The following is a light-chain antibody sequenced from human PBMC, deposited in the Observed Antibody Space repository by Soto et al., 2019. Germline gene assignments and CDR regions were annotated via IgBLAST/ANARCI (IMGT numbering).Light chain of an antibody. CDR2: GAS. V-gene: IGKV3-15*01. J-gene: IGKJ4*01. Sequence: EIVMTQSPATLSVSPGERATLSCRASQSVSSNLAWYQQKPGQAPGLLIYGASTRATGIPARLSGSGSGTEFTLTISSLQSEDFAVYYCQQYNNWPLTFGGGTKVEIK. CDR1: QSVSSN. CDR3: QQYNNWPLT.